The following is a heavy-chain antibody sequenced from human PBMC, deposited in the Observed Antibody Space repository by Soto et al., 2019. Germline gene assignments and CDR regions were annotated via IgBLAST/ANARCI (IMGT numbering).Heavy chain of an antibody. V-gene: IGHV1-18*01. CDR2: ISAYNGNT. CDR3: ARERVSTGPDY. CDR1: GYTFSTYV. Sequence: QVQLVQSGAEVKKPGASVKVSCKGSGYTFSTYVIKWVRQAPGQGLEWMGWISAYNGNTDYAQNLQGRVTMTTDTSTSTAYMELRSLRSDDTAIYYCARERVSTGPDYWGQGTLVTVSS. J-gene: IGHJ4*02. D-gene: IGHD1-1*01.